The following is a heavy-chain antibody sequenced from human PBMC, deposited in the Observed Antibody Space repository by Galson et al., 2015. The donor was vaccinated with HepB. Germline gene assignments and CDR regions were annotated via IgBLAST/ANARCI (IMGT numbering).Heavy chain of an antibody. CDR3: ARLAGGGYSTSWYRSGFDY. V-gene: IGHV3-7*05. CDR2: IKEDESEK. J-gene: IGHJ4*02. CDR1: GFTFSGYW. Sequence: SLRLSCAAAGFTFSGYWMTWVRQAPGKGLEWVANIKEDESEKYYVDSVKGRFTISRDNAKNSLYLQLNSLRAEDTAVYFCARLAGGGYSTSWYRSGFDYWGQGTLVIVSS. D-gene: IGHD6-13*01.